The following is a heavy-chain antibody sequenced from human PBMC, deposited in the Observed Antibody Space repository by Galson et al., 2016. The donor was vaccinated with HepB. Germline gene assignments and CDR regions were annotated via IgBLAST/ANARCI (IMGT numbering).Heavy chain of an antibody. CDR1: GFTFSSYG. CDR2: IWYDGSNK. D-gene: IGHD5-12*01. J-gene: IGHJ4*02. Sequence: SLRLSCAASGFTFSSYGMHWVRQAPGKGLEWVAVIWYDGSNKYYADSVKGRFTVSRDNSKNTLYLQMNSLRAEDTAVYYCARDVSGYSGVQWGQGTLVTVST. V-gene: IGHV3-33*01. CDR3: ARDVSGYSGVQ.